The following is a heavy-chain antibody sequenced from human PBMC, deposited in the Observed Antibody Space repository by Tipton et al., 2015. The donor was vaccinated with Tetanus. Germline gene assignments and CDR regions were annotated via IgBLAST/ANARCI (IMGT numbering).Heavy chain of an antibody. V-gene: IGHV4-39*07. D-gene: IGHD5-12*01. CDR2: IYFSGRA. J-gene: IGHJ2*01. CDR1: GGSINSTTYY. Sequence: TLSLTCTVSGGSINSTTYYWGWIRQAPGKGLEWIGSIYFSGRAYYNPSLRSRLSISVDTSKNQFSLSLASVTAADTAIYYCARAELRRGFSGYLYYDLWGRGILVTVSS. CDR3: ARAELRRGFSGYLYYDL.